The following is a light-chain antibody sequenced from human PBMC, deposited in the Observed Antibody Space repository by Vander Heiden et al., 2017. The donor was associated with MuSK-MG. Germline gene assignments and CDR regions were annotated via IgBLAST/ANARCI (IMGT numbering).Light chain of an antibody. J-gene: IGKJ4*01. Sequence: DIQMTQSPSALSASVGDSVTITCQASQDINNYLNWYQQKAGQAPKLLIYEASNLETGVPARFSGSRSGTNFNFTISSLQPDDVATYSCQQAHNYPLAFGGGTKVEI. CDR3: QQAHNYPLA. CDR1: QDINNY. V-gene: IGKV1-33*01. CDR2: EAS.